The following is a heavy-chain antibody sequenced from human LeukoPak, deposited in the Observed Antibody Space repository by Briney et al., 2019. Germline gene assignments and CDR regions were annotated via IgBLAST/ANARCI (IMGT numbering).Heavy chain of an antibody. J-gene: IGHJ4*02. V-gene: IGHV3-33*01. CDR1: GFTFSSYG. D-gene: IGHD4-17*01. CDR2: IWYDGSNK. Sequence: GGSLRLSCAASGFTFSSYGMHWVRQAPGKGLEWVAVIWYDGSNKYYADSVKGRFTISRDNSKNTLYLQMNSLRAEDTAVYCCARSYDYGADYWGQGTLVTVSS. CDR3: ARSYDYGADY.